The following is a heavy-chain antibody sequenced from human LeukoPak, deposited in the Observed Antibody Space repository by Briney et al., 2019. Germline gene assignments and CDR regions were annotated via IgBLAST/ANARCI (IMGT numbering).Heavy chain of an antibody. D-gene: IGHD4-4*01. J-gene: IGHJ4*02. CDR1: GYSFTSYW. CDR2: IYPGDSDT. Sequence: GESLKISCKGSGYSFTSYWIVWVRQMPGKGLEWMGIIYPGDSDTRYSPSFQGQVTISADKSISTAYLQWSSLKASDTAMYYCARPASGYSNTSPFDYWGQGTLVTVSS. V-gene: IGHV5-51*01. CDR3: ARPASGYSNTSPFDY.